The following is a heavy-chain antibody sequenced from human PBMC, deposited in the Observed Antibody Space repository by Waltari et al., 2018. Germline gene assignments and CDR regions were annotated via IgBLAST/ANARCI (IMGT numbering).Heavy chain of an antibody. J-gene: IGHJ4*02. Sequence: QVQLQESGPGLVKPSQTLSLTCTVSGGSISSGSYYWSWIRPPAGKGLEWIGRIYTSGSTNYNPSLKSRVTISVDTSKNQFSLKLSSVTAADTAVYYCAREGLLGYSSSSYYFDYWGQGTLVTVSS. D-gene: IGHD6-6*01. V-gene: IGHV4-61*02. CDR3: AREGLLGYSSSSYYFDY. CDR2: IYTSGST. CDR1: GGSISSGSYY.